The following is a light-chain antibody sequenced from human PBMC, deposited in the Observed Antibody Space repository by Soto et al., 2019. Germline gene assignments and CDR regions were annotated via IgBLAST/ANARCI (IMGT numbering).Light chain of an antibody. Sequence: DIQMTQSPSSLSASVGDRVTITCRASQSISSYLNWYQQKAGKAPKLLIYAATTLQGGVPSRFIGSGSGTDFTLTISSLQPDDFATYYLHQSYSTPHVGQGTKLEIK. J-gene: IGKJ2*01. V-gene: IGKV1-39*01. CDR3: HQSYSTPH. CDR1: QSISSY. CDR2: AAT.